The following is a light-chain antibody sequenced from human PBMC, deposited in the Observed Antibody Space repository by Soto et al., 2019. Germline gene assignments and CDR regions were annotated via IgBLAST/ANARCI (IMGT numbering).Light chain of an antibody. Sequence: DIQMTQSPSTLSASVGDRVTITCRASQTISSWLAWYQQKPGKAPKLLIYDASSLESGVPSRFSGSGSGTEFTLTISSLQPDDFATYYCQQYNRHSEWTCGQGTKVEIK. CDR1: QTISSW. CDR3: QQYNRHSEWT. J-gene: IGKJ1*01. CDR2: DAS. V-gene: IGKV1-5*01.